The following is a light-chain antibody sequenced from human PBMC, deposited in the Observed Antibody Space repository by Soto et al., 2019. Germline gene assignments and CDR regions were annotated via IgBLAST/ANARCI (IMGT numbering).Light chain of an antibody. CDR3: QQYGSSSIT. CDR2: GAS. CDR1: QSVISNY. Sequence: ESVLTQAAGTLSLSPGERATLSCRASQSVISNYLAWYQQKPGQAPRLLFYGASTRATGIPDRFSGSGSGTDFTLTISRVDPEDFAVYYCQQYGSSSITFGQGTRLEIK. J-gene: IGKJ5*01. V-gene: IGKV3-20*01.